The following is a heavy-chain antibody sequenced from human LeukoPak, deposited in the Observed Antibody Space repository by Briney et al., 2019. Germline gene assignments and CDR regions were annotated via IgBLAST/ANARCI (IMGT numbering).Heavy chain of an antibody. D-gene: IGHD3-16*01. CDR1: GLTFSDYD. CDR2: ISGLSSYT. J-gene: IGHJ4*02. V-gene: IGHV3-21*01. Sequence: GGSLRLSCSASGLTFSDYDMNWFRQAPGKGPEWASSISGLSSYTYYGESVKDRFSISRDNAKNSLYLQMNSLGAEDTATYYCGRAFPPLRTSSAGDLWGQGILVTVSS. CDR3: GRAFPPLRTSSAGDL.